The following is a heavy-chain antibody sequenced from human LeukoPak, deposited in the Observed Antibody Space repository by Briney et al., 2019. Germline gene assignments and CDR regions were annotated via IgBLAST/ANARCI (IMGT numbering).Heavy chain of an antibody. CDR2: ISYDGGNE. CDR1: GFAFSRSA. V-gene: IGHV3-30*04. D-gene: IGHD3-16*01. J-gene: IGHJ4*02. CDR3: GRAGFGELYPYVDS. Sequence: GGSLRLSCAASGFAFSRSAMHWVRQAPGKGLEWVALISYDGGNEYYGDSVKGRFTVSRDNSKNTLYLQMSSLRADDTAVYNCGRAGFGELYPYVDSWGQGTLVTVPS.